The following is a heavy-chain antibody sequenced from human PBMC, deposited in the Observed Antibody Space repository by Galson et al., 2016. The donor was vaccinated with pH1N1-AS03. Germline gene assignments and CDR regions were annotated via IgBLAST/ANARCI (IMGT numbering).Heavy chain of an antibody. CDR3: ARDRHYDSSGRYFYESEH. J-gene: IGHJ4*02. V-gene: IGHV1-69*13. Sequence: SVKVSRKASGGTFGNYAISWMRQAPGQGLEWMGGIHPIFGTPSYAQKFQGRLTVTADDSTSAAYMELSSLTSEDTAIYYCARDRHYDSSGRYFYESEHWGQGTLVIVSS. CDR1: GGTFGNYA. D-gene: IGHD3-22*01. CDR2: IHPIFGTP.